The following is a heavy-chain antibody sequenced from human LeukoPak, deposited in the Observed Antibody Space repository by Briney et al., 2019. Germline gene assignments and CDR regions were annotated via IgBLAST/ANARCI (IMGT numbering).Heavy chain of an antibody. CDR2: ISSSSSYI. CDR1: GFTFSSYS. CDR3: ATNLRTVPAAMYNYYYGMDV. J-gene: IGHJ6*02. Sequence: GGSLRLSCAASGFTFSSYSMNWVRQAPGKGLEWVSSISSSSSYIYYADSVKGRFTISRDNAKNSLYLQMNSLRAEDTAVYYCATNLRTVPAAMYNYYYGMDVWGQGTTVTVSS. D-gene: IGHD2-2*01. V-gene: IGHV3-21*01.